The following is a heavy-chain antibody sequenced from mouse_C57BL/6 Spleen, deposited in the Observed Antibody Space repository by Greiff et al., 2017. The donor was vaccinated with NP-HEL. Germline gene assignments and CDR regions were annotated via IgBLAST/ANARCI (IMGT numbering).Heavy chain of an antibody. CDR2: IDPANGNT. D-gene: IGHD2-4*01. CDR3: ARAYDYDLYCAMDY. Sequence: VQLKESVAELVRPGASVKLSCTASGFNIKNTYMHWVKQRPEQGLEWIGRIDPANGNTKYAPKFQGKATITADTSSNTAYLQLSSLTSEDTAIYYCARAYDYDLYCAMDYWGQGTSVTVSS. CDR1: GFNIKNTY. V-gene: IGHV14-3*01. J-gene: IGHJ4*01.